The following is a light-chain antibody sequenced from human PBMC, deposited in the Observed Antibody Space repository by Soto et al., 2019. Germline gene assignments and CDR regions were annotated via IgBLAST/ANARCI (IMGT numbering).Light chain of an antibody. CDR1: QGISNY. CDR3: QKYNSAPRT. Sequence: DIQMTQSPSSLSASVGDRVTITCRASQGISNYLAWYQQKPWKVPKLLIYAASTLQSGVPSRFSGSGSGTEFTLTISSLQAVDVSTYYCQKYNSAPRTVGQGTKVEIK. J-gene: IGKJ1*01. V-gene: IGKV1-27*01. CDR2: AAS.